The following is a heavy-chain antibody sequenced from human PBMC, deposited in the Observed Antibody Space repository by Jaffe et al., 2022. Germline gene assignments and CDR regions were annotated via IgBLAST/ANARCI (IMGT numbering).Heavy chain of an antibody. CDR2: INGDGSRT. Sequence: EVQLVESGGGVAQPGGSLRLSCAASGFTFSRHWMHWVRQSTEKGLVWVSRINGDGSRTNYADSVKGRFTISRDNAKNTVYLQMNSLTVEDTALYYCVRVNRDDVLTGYMDGYFDPWGQGTQVTVSS. CDR1: GFTFSRHW. V-gene: IGHV3-74*01. J-gene: IGHJ5*02. D-gene: IGHD3-9*01. CDR3: VRVNRDDVLTGYMDGYFDP.